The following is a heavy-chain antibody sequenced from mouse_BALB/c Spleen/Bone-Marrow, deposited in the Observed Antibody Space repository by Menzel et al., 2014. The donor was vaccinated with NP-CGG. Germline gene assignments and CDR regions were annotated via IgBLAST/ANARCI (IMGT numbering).Heavy chain of an antibody. D-gene: IGHD2-1*01. CDR2: INPSNGRT. J-gene: IGHJ4*01. CDR1: GFTFTSYW. V-gene: IGHV1S81*02. CDR3: ARDGNYRYAMDY. Sequence: QVQLKESGDELVKPGASVKLSCMASGFTFTSYWIHWVKQRPGQGPEWIGEINPSNGRTNYNEEFKSKATLTEDKSSSTAYMHLSSLTSEDSAVYYCARDGNYRYAMDYWGQGTSVTVSS.